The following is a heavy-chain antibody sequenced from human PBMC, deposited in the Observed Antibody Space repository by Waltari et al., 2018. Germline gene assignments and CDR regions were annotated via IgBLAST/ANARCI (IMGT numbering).Heavy chain of an antibody. J-gene: IGHJ2*01. CDR3: ARGLLEWLLSYWYFDL. CDR1: GFTFSTNW. V-gene: IGHV3-7*01. CDR2: IKQDESEK. D-gene: IGHD3-3*01. Sequence: EVQLVESGGDLVQPGGSLRLSCVASGFTFSTNWMSWVRQAPGKGLEWVANIKQDESEKYYVDSVKGRFTISRDNTKNSVYLQMNSLRAEDTAVYYCARGLLEWLLSYWYFDLWGRGTLVTVSS.